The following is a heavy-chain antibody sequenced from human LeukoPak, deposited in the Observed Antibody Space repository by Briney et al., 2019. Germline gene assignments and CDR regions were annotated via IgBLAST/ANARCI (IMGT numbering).Heavy chain of an antibody. Sequence: GGSLRLSCAAPGFTFSSYWMHWVRQAPGKGPVWVSRIKTDGSSTNYADSVKGRFTISRDNAKNTLYLQMNSLRAEDTAVYYCARVPSKYCSGGSCYSKYYFDYWGQGTLVTVSS. D-gene: IGHD2-15*01. J-gene: IGHJ4*02. CDR3: ARVPSKYCSGGSCYSKYYFDY. CDR2: IKTDGSST. CDR1: GFTFSSYW. V-gene: IGHV3-74*01.